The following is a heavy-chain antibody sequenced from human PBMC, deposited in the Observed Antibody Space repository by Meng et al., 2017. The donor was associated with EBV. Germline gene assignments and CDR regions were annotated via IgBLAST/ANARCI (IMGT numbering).Heavy chain of an antibody. J-gene: IGHJ5*02. CDR1: GGSGSSGNNY. CDR2: IYYSGRT. Sequence: QGQPQEAGPGLGKPSPTLSLTCTVSGGSGSSGNNYWIWIRQPPGKGLEWIGYIYYSGRTYYNPSLESRVTMSVDTSKNQFSLNLNSVTAADTAVYYCARVNGDCFSTICYKGWFDPWGQGTLVTVSS. D-gene: IGHD2-2*02. V-gene: IGHV4-30-4*01. CDR3: ARVNGDCFSTICYKGWFDP.